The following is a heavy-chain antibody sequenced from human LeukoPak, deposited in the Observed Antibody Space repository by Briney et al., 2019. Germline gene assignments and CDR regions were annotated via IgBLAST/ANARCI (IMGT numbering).Heavy chain of an antibody. Sequence: QPGGSLRLSCAASGFTFSGYWMHCVRQAPGKGLVWVSRINSDGSSTTYADSVKGRFTISRDNAKNTLYLQMNSLRAEDTAVYYCARDPVYYDSRGYYSGGWYFDYWGQGTLVTVSS. D-gene: IGHD3-22*01. J-gene: IGHJ4*02. V-gene: IGHV3-74*03. CDR2: INSDGSST. CDR1: GFTFSGYW. CDR3: ARDPVYYDSRGYYSGGWYFDY.